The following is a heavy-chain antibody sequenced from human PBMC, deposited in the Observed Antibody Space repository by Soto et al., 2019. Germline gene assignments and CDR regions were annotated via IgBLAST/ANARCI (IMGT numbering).Heavy chain of an antibody. J-gene: IGHJ6*02. D-gene: IGHD2-15*01. CDR3: TRDGAGRMTTNPYYYYGMDV. Sequence: SATLSLTCTLSGGSISGYYWSWIRQPPGKGLEWIGNVYYSGGAKYNPSVKRRVSISVDTSKNQFSLNLSSVTAADTAVYYCTRDGAGRMTTNPYYYYGMDVWGPGITVTVSS. CDR2: VYYSGGA. V-gene: IGHV4-59*01. CDR1: GGSISGYY.